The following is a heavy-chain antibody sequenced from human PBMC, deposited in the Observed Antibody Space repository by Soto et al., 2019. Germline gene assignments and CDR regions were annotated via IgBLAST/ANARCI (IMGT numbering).Heavy chain of an antibody. D-gene: IGHD6-19*01. CDR2: IIPILGIA. CDR1: GGTFSSYT. J-gene: IGHJ5*02. V-gene: IGHV1-69*02. Sequence: GASVKVSCKASGGTFSSYTISWVRQAPGQGLEWMGRIIPILGIANYAQKFQGRVTITADKSTSTAYMELSSLRSEDTAVYYCTISGKWLVVSYNWFDPWGQGTLVTVSS. CDR3: TISGKWLVVSYNWFDP.